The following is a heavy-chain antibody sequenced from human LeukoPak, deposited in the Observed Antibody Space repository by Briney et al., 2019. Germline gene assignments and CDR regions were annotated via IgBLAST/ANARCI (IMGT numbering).Heavy chain of an antibody. D-gene: IGHD5-12*01. CDR3: ARVIVATITAYYYYYMDV. CDR2: ISYDGSNK. V-gene: IGHV3-30*03. CDR1: GFTFSSYG. Sequence: GGSLRLSCAASGFTFSSYGMHWVRQAPGKGLEWVAVISYDGSNKYYADSVKGRFTISRDNSKNTLYLQMNSLRAEDTAVYYCARVIVATITAYYYYYMDVWGKGTTVTISS. J-gene: IGHJ6*03.